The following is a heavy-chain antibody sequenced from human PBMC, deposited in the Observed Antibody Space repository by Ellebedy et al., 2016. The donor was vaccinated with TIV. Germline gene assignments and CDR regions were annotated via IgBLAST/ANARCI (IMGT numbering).Heavy chain of an antibody. CDR3: AKDTRADYGSGSCTIDY. Sequence: GGSLRLXXAASGFTFSSYAMSWVRQAPGKGLEWVSVISGSGGSTYYADSVKGRFTISRYNSKNTLYLQMNSLRAEDTAVYYCAKDTRADYGSGSCTIDYWGQGTLVTVSS. D-gene: IGHD3-10*01. CDR1: GFTFSSYA. V-gene: IGHV3-23*01. J-gene: IGHJ4*02. CDR2: ISGSGGST.